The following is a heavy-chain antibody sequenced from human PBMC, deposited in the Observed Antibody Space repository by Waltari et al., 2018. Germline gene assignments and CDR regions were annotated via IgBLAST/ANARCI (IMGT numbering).Heavy chain of an antibody. Sequence: EVQLVESGGGLVQPGRSLRLSCAASGFTFADYAMPWVRQAPGKGLEWVAGINWNSGNIRYADSVKGRFIISRDNAKNSLYLQMNSLRDDDTAFYYCVKSAGGATIWLVFDDWGQGTLVTVSS. CDR1: GFTFADYA. CDR2: INWNSGNI. CDR3: VKSAGGATIWLVFDD. J-gene: IGHJ4*02. V-gene: IGHV3-9*01. D-gene: IGHD3-16*01.